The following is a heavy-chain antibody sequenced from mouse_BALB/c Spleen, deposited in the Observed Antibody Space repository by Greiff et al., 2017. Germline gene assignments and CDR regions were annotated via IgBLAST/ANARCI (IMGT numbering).Heavy chain of an antibody. CDR1: GISITTGNYR. CDR2: IYYSGTI. J-gene: IGHJ2*01. D-gene: IGHD1-2*01. V-gene: IGHV3-5*02. CDR3: ARETVYYGYVFDY. Sequence: EVKLMESGPGLVKPSQTVSLTCTVTGISITTGNYRWSWIRQFPGNKLEWIGYIYYSGTITYNPSLTSRTTITRDSSKNQFFLEMNSLTAEDTATYYCARETVYYGYVFDYWGQGTTLTVSS.